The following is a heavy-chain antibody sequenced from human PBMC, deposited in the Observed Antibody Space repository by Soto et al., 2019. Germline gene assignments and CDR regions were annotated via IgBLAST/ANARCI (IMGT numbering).Heavy chain of an antibody. CDR3: ARASSPRDPWLDY. V-gene: IGHV3-11*01. D-gene: IGHD5-18*01. CDR2: ISSSGGTI. J-gene: IGHJ4*02. Sequence: GGSLRLSCGASGFAFSYDYMSCILPAPGQGLEWVSYISSSGGTIYYADSVKGRFTISRGNAKNSLFLQMNSLRADDTAVYYCARASSPRDPWLDYWGQGTLVTGSS. CDR1: GFAFSYDY.